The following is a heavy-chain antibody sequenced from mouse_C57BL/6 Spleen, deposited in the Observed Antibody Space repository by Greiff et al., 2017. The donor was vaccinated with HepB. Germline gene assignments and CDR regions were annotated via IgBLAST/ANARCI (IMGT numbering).Heavy chain of an antibody. V-gene: IGHV5-17*01. CDR1: GFTFSDYG. D-gene: IGHD1-1*01. Sequence: EVQVVESGGGLVKPGGSLKLSCAASGFTFSDYGMHWVRQAPEKGLEWVAYISSGSSTIYYADTVKGRFTISRDNAKNTLFLQMTSLRSEDTAMYYCARFKIYYYGSGAMDYWGQGTSVTVSS. CDR2: ISSGSSTI. J-gene: IGHJ4*01. CDR3: ARFKIYYYGSGAMDY.